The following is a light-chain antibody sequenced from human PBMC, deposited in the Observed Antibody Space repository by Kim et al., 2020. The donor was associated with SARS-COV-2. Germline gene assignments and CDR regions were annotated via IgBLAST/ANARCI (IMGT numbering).Light chain of an antibody. CDR2: EVS. CDR1: SNDVGGKYNR. CDR3: SSATNSLGVV. J-gene: IGLJ2*01. Sequence: QSALTQPPSVSGSPGQSVTISCTGTSNDVGGKYNRVSWYQQPPGTAPKVIISEVSSRPSGVPDRFSGSKSGNTASLTISGLQAEDEADYYCSSATNSLGVVFGGGTKLTVL. V-gene: IGLV2-18*02.